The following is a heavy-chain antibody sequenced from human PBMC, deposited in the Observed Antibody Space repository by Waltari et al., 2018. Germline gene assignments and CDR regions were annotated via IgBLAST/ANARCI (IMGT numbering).Heavy chain of an antibody. Sequence: SRVTISVDTSKNQFSLKLSSVTAADTAVYYCARLSSGWSFDYWGQGTLVTVSS. J-gene: IGHJ4*02. CDR3: ARLSSGWSFDY. D-gene: IGHD6-19*01. V-gene: IGHV4-39*07.